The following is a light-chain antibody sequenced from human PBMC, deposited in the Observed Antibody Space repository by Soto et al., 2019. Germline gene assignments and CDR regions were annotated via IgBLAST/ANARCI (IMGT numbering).Light chain of an antibody. CDR2: NNN. J-gene: IGLJ2*01. CDR3: ATWDDSRPAG. CDR1: TSNIGSKT. Sequence: QSVLTQPPSASGTPGQRVTISCSGSTSNIGSKTVSWSQQLPGSAPRVLIYNNNERPSGVPDRFSGSKSGTSASLAISGLQSEYEADYYCATWDDSRPAGFGGGPKLTVL. V-gene: IGLV1-44*01.